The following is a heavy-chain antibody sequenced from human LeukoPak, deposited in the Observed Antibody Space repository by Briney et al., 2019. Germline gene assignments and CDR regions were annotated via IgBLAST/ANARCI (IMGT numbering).Heavy chain of an antibody. V-gene: IGHV3-21*01. CDR2: IDSNSNFM. CDR3: AKDESWWELRGLFDY. J-gene: IGHJ4*02. D-gene: IGHD1-26*01. CDR1: GFTFGLYS. Sequence: PGGSLRLSCAASGFTFGLYSMTWVRQAPGKGLEWVSLIDSNSNFMNYADSVKGRFTISRDNAKKSLYLQMNSLRAEDTAVYYCAKDESWWELRGLFDYWGQGTLVTVSS.